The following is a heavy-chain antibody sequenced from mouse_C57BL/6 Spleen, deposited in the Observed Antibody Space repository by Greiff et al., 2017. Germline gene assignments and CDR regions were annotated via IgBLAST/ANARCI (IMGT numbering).Heavy chain of an antibody. D-gene: IGHD1-1*01. Sequence: QVQLQQPGAELVRPGTSVKLSCKASGYTFTSYWMHWVKQRPGQGLEWIGVIDPSDSYTNYNQKFKGKATLTVDTSSSTAYMQLSSLTSEDSAVYYCACITTVPYYFDYWGQGTTLTVSS. J-gene: IGHJ2*01. CDR3: ACITTVPYYFDY. V-gene: IGHV1-59*01. CDR1: GYTFTSYW. CDR2: IDPSDSYT.